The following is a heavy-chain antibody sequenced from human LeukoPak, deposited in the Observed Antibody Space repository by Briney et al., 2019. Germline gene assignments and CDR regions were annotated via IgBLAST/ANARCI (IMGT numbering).Heavy chain of an antibody. Sequence: PGGSLRLSCAASGFTVSSNYMSWVRQAPGKGLEWVSVIYSGGSTYYADSVKGRFTISRDNSKNTLYLQMNSLRAEDTAVYYCARALAAAGIDYWGQGTLVTVSS. D-gene: IGHD6-13*01. CDR2: IYSGGST. CDR3: ARALAAAGIDY. J-gene: IGHJ4*02. CDR1: GFTVSSNY. V-gene: IGHV3-53*05.